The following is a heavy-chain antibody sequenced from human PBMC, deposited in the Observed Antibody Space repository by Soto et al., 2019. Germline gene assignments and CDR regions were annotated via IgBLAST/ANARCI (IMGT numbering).Heavy chain of an antibody. D-gene: IGHD5-18*01. Sequence: GGSLRLSCAASGFTFSSYAMSWVRQAPGKGLEWVSGISGSGGSTYYADSVKGRFTISRDNSKNTLYLQMNSLRAEDTAVYYCAKDSGYSYGYDYFDYWGQGTLVTVSS. CDR1: GFTFSSYA. CDR3: AKDSGYSYGYDYFDY. J-gene: IGHJ4*02. CDR2: ISGSGGST. V-gene: IGHV3-23*01.